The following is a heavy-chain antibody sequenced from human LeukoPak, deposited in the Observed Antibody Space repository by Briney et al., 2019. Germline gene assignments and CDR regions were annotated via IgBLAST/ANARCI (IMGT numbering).Heavy chain of an antibody. V-gene: IGHV4-59*01. J-gene: IGHJ5*02. CDR1: GGSISSYY. D-gene: IGHD2-15*01. CDR3: ARDITHCSGGSCYSGGWFDP. CDR2: IYYSGST. Sequence: SETLSLTCTVSGGSISSYYWSWIRQPPRKGLEWIGYIYYSGSTNYNPSLKSRVTISVDTSKNQFSLKLSSVTAADTAVYYCARDITHCSGGSCYSGGWFDPWGQGTLVTVSS.